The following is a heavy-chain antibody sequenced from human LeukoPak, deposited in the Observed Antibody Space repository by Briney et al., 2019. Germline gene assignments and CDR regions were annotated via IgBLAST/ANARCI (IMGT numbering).Heavy chain of an antibody. Sequence: SETLSLTCTVSGGSISSFYWSWIRQPPGKGLEWIGYIYFSGSTIYNPSFKSRVTMSVDTSKNQFSLKVSSVTAADTAVYYCARRCISDSCAFDFWGQGTRVTVSS. J-gene: IGHJ4*02. CDR3: ARRCISDSCAFDF. CDR1: GGSISSFY. V-gene: IGHV4-59*08. CDR2: IYFSGST. D-gene: IGHD2-2*01.